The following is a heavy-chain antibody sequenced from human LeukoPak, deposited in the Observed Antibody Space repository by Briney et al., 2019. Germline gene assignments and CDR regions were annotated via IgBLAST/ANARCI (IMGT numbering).Heavy chain of an antibody. D-gene: IGHD3-22*01. J-gene: IGHJ3*02. CDR1: GGSFSGYY. V-gene: IGHV4-34*01. CDR3: ARALGNIETDSSGYSAAFDI. CDR2: INHSGST. Sequence: PSETLSLTCAVYGGSFSGYYWSWIRQPPGKGLEWIGEINHSGSTNYNPSLKSRVTISVDTSKNQFSLKLSSVTAADTSVYYCARALGNIETDSSGYSAAFDIWGQGTMVTVSS.